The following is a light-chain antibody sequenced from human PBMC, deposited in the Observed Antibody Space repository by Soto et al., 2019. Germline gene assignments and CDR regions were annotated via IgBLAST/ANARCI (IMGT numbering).Light chain of an antibody. Sequence: DVQMTQSHSTLSASVENRVTITCRASQSINSWLAWYQQKPGKAPQILIYDASTLKSGVPSRFSASGSGTEFTLIISSLQPDDFATYYSQQYTSYSWTFGQGTKVDI. V-gene: IGKV1-5*01. CDR3: QQYTSYSWT. CDR1: QSINSW. J-gene: IGKJ1*01. CDR2: DAS.